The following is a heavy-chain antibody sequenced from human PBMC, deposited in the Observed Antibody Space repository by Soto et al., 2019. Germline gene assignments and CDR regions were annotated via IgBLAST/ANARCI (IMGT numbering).Heavy chain of an antibody. D-gene: IGHD2-2*02. Sequence: PSETLSLTCTVSGGSISSSSYYWGWIRQPPGKGLEWIGSIYYSGSTYYNPSLKSRVTISVDTSKNQFSLKLSSVTAADTAVYYCARVTSMGRGIVVVPAAILNWFDPWGQGTLVTVSS. CDR3: ARVTSMGRGIVVVPAAILNWFDP. V-gene: IGHV4-39*01. J-gene: IGHJ5*02. CDR2: IYYSGST. CDR1: GGSISSSSYY.